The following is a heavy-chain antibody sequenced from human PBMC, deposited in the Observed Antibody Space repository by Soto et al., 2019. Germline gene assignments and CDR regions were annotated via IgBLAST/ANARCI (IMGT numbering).Heavy chain of an antibody. CDR1: GGSISSYY. D-gene: IGHD6-19*01. J-gene: IGHJ4*02. CDR2: VYYSGGT. Sequence: PSETLSLTCSVSGGSISSYYWNWIRQPPGKGLEWIGYVYYSGGTNYNPSLKSRVTISVDTSKKQFSLKLTSVTAADTAVYYCATVSAGGSGWHVTIFDYWGQGTLVTVSS. V-gene: IGHV4-59*01. CDR3: ATVSAGGSGWHVTIFDY.